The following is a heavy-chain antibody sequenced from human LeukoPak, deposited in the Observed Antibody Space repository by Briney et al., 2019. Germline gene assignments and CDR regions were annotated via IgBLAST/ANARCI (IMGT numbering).Heavy chain of an antibody. V-gene: IGHV1-69*05. CDR2: IIPIFGTA. Sequence: ASVKVSCRASGGTFSSYAISWVRQAPGQGLEWMGGIIPIFGTANYAQKFQGRVTITTDESTSTAYMELSSLRSEDTAVYYCAAHYYDSSGYGYWGQGTLVTVSS. J-gene: IGHJ4*02. D-gene: IGHD3-22*01. CDR1: GGTFSSYA. CDR3: AAHYYDSSGYGY.